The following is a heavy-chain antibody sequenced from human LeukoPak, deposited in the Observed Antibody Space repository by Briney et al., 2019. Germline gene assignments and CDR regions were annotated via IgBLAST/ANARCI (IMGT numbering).Heavy chain of an antibody. J-gene: IGHJ3*02. V-gene: IGHV3-30*02. CDR3: ARSIFGVTHGFDI. D-gene: IGHD3-3*01. CDR2: IRYDGSNK. Sequence: GGSLRLSCAASGFTFSSYGMHWVRQAPGKGLEWVAFIRYDGSNKYYADSVKGRFTISRDNSKNTLYLQMNSLRAEDTAIYYCARSIFGVTHGFDIWGQGTMVTVSS. CDR1: GFTFSSYG.